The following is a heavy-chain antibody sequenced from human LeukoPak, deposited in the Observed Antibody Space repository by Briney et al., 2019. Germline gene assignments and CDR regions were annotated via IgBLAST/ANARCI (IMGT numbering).Heavy chain of an antibody. D-gene: IGHD1-1*01. CDR3: ARDPNWNDGWNWFDP. CDR2: ISSSGSTI. J-gene: IGHJ5*02. V-gene: IGHV3-48*03. Sequence: PGGSLRLSCAASGFTFSSYEMNWVRQAPGKGLEGGSYISSSGSTIYYADSVKGRFTISRDNAKNSLYLQMNSLRAEDTAVYYCARDPNWNDGWNWFDPWGQGTLVTVSS. CDR1: GFTFSSYE.